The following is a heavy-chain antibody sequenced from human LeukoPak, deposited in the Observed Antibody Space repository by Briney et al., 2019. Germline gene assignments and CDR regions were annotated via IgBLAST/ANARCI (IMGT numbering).Heavy chain of an antibody. J-gene: IGHJ6*03. CDR1: GFSVSANY. V-gene: IGHV3-21*01. Sequence: PGGSLRLSCAASGFSVSANYVNWVRQAPGKGLEWDSCISTSSSYIYYADSVKGRFTISRDNAKNSLYLEMNSLRAEDTAVYYCAKDGSMPWGYYMDVWGKGTTVTISS. D-gene: IGHD2/OR15-2a*01. CDR3: AKDGSMPWGYYMDV. CDR2: ISTSSSYI.